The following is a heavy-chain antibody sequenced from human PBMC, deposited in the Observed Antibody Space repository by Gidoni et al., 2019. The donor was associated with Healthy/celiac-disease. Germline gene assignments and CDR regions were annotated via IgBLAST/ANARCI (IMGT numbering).Heavy chain of an antibody. CDR2: IRSKAYGGTT. CDR1: GFTFGDYA. D-gene: IGHD3-16*02. Sequence: EVQLVESGGGLVQPGRSLRLSCTASGFTFGDYAMSWFRQAPGKGLEWVGFIRSKAYGGTTEYAASVKGRFTISRDDSKSIAYLQMNSLKTEDTAVYYCTRGGVIAQAGFDYWGQGTLVTVSS. J-gene: IGHJ4*02. V-gene: IGHV3-49*03. CDR3: TRGGVIAQAGFDY.